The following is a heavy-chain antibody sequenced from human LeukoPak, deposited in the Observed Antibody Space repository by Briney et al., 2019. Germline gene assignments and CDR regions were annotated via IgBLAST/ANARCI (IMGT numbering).Heavy chain of an antibody. V-gene: IGHV3-74*01. CDR1: GFTLSNSW. Sequence: HSGGSLRLSCAASGFTLSNSWMHWVRQAPGKGLVWVSRTNGDGSDTSYADSVKGRFTISRDSATNTLYLQMNSLRAEDTAIYYCVRDGEYSHGIDFDYWGQGTLVTVSP. J-gene: IGHJ4*02. CDR2: TNGDGSDT. D-gene: IGHD5-18*01. CDR3: VRDGEYSHGIDFDY.